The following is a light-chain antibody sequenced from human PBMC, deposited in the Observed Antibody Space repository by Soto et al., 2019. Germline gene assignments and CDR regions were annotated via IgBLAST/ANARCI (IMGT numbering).Light chain of an antibody. CDR3: QQRSNWPPTWT. Sequence: EIVLTQSPDTLSLSPGERATLSCRASHSVSNYLAWYQQKPGQAPRLLLYDAFNRATGIPARFSGSGSGTDLTLTISSLEPEDFAVYYCQQRSNWPPTWTFGQVTKVESK. CDR2: DAF. J-gene: IGKJ1*01. CDR1: HSVSNY. V-gene: IGKV3-11*01.